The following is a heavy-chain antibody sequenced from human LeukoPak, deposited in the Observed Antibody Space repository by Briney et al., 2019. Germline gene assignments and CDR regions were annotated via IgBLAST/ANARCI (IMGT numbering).Heavy chain of an antibody. V-gene: IGHV3-30*04. J-gene: IGHJ4*02. D-gene: IGHD3-9*01. CDR2: ISYGGTNK. Sequence: PGRSLRLSCATSGFTFNLYAIHWVRQAPGKGLEWVAVISYGGTNKYYADSVKGRFTISRDNSKDSLSLQMNSLRADDTAVYYCARGKWYDILTGPFDYWGQGTLVTVSS. CDR3: ARGKWYDILTGPFDY. CDR1: GFTFNLYA.